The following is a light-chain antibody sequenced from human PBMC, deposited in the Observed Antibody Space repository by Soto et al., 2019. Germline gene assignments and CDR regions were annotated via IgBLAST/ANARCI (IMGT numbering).Light chain of an antibody. CDR3: QQTNSLPLT. Sequence: DIQMTQSPFSVSASVGDRVTITCRASQSINTWLAWYQQKPGKAPKFLISDASTLQGGVPSRFSGAGSGRDFSLTISGLQPEDFAPYYCQQTNSLPLTFCGGTKVEIK. CDR2: DAS. CDR1: QSINTW. V-gene: IGKV1-12*01. J-gene: IGKJ4*01.